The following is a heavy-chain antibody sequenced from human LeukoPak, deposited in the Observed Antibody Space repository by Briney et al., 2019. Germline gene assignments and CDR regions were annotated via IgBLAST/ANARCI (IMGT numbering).Heavy chain of an antibody. D-gene: IGHD2-2*01. CDR3: ARSGPAAIRSLYYYYGMDV. J-gene: IGHJ6*04. CDR1: GGSISSGGYY. CDR2: IYYSGST. Sequence: SETLSLTCTVSGGSISSGGYYWSWIRHHPGKGLEWIGYIYYSGSTYYNPSLKSRATISVDTSKNQFSLTLSSVTAADTAVYYCARSGPAAIRSLYYYYGMDVWGKGTTVTVSS. V-gene: IGHV4-31*03.